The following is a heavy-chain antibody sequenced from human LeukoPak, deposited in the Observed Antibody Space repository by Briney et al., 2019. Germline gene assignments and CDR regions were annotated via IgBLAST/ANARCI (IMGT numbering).Heavy chain of an antibody. CDR3: ARAPNFEGLVS. CDR1: GGSIISSGHF. V-gene: IGHV4-39*01. Sequence: SETLSLTCNVSGGSIISSGHFWVWIRQPPGKGLEWIGTIFHTGSAYYSPSLKSRVTMSVHTSKNQLTLKLSSVTAADTAVYYCARAPNFEGLVSWGQGALVTVSS. CDR2: IFHTGSA. J-gene: IGHJ5*01.